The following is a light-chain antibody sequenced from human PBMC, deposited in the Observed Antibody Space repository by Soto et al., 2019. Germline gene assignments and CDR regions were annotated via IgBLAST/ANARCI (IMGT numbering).Light chain of an antibody. V-gene: IGKV3-20*01. J-gene: IGKJ4*01. CDR1: QSVSSSY. CDR3: QQYGRSGLT. CDR2: GTS. Sequence: EIVLTQSPGTLSLSPGERATLSCRASQSVSSSYLAWYQQKPGQAPRLLIYGTSSRATGIPDRFTGRGSGTDFTLTISRLEPEDFAVYYCQQYGRSGLTFGGGTKVDIK.